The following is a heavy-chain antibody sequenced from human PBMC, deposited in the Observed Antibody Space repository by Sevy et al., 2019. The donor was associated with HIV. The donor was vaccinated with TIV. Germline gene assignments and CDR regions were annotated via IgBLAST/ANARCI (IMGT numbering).Heavy chain of an antibody. CDR1: GGIFRSNA. Sequence: ASLKVSCKASGGIFRSNAISWVRQAPGQGLEWMGGIIAVFGTTNYAQKFQGRVTVSADESRSTGYMELSSLRFEGAAVYYCARDKYYYVSGSFDYWGQGTQVTVSS. CDR3: ARDKYYYVSGSFDY. D-gene: IGHD3-10*01. V-gene: IGHV1-69*13. CDR2: IIAVFGTT. J-gene: IGHJ4*01.